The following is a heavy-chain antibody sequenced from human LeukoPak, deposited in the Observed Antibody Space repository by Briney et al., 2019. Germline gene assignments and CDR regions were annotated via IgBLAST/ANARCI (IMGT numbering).Heavy chain of an antibody. CDR3: ARSTWENALDY. Sequence: PGGSLTLSCAASGFTFSDYYMSWIRQAPGKGLEWVSYISSSGSTIYYADSVKGLFTISRDNDKNSLYLQMNSLRAEDTAVYYCARSTWENALDYWGQGTLVTVSS. V-gene: IGHV3-11*04. D-gene: IGHD1-1*01. CDR1: GFTFSDYY. CDR2: ISSSGSTI. J-gene: IGHJ4*02.